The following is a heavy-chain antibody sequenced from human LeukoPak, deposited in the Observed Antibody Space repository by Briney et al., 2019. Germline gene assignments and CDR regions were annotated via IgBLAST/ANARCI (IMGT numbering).Heavy chain of an antibody. CDR3: VKDKGYDYADGFDF. V-gene: IGHV4-38-2*02. J-gene: IGHJ4*02. D-gene: IGHD3-10*01. Sequence: SETLSLTCTVSGYSISSGYYWGWIRQPPGKGLEWIGSIYHSGSTYYNPSLKSRVTISVDTSKNQFSLKLSSVTAADTAVYYCVKDKGYDYADGFDFWGQGTLVTVSP. CDR1: GYSISSGYY. CDR2: IYHSGST.